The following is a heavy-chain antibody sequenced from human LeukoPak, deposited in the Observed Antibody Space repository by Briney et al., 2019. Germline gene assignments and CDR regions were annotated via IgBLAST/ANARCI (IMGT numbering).Heavy chain of an antibody. CDR1: GYTFTNYG. CDR2: ISAYNGNT. Sequence: ASVKVSCKASGYTFTNYGISWVRQAPGQGLEWMGWISAYNGNTNYAQNLQGRVTMTTDTSTSTAYMELRRLRSDDTAVYYCASRAYGYRSGGSCYELDYWGQGTLVTVSS. D-gene: IGHD2-15*01. V-gene: IGHV1-18*01. CDR3: ASRAYGYRSGGSCYELDY. J-gene: IGHJ4*02.